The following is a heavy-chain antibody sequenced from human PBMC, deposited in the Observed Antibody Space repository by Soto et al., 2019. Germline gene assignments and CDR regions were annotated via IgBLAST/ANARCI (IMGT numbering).Heavy chain of an antibody. D-gene: IGHD3-22*01. CDR1: GFTFSSYA. V-gene: IGHV3-48*03. CDR2: ISGSGRTI. CDR3: ARGDDNSGYYYAFDY. J-gene: IGHJ4*02. Sequence: GSSLSLSCAASGFTFSSYAIHWVRQDPGKGLEWVSYISGSGRTIYYADSVKGRFTISRDSAKKSLFLQMNSLRAEDTALYYCARGDDNSGYYYAFDYWGEGPPVTVSS.